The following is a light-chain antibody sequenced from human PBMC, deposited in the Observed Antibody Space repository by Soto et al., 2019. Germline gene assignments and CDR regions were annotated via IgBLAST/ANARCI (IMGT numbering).Light chain of an antibody. Sequence: EIVLTQSPATLSLSPGERATLSCRASQSVGSYLAWYQQKPGQAPRLLIYDASIRATGIPARFSGSGSGTDFTLTINSLDPEDFEVAYCQQRNNRLGFTFGHGTNVDIK. J-gene: IGKJ3*01. CDR3: QQRNNRLGFT. CDR2: DAS. V-gene: IGKV3-11*01. CDR1: QSVGSY.